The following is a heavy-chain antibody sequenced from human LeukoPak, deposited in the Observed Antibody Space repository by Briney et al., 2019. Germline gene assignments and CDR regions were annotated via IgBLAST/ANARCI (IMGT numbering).Heavy chain of an antibody. J-gene: IGHJ4*02. D-gene: IGHD3-10*01. CDR1: GHRFTNYW. V-gene: IGHV5-51*01. Sequence: GGSLKISCQGFGHRFTNYWIAWLRQMPGKGLEWMGIIYPDDSDTRYSPSFQGQVTISADRSISTAYLQWSSLKASDTAMYYCARQGGSTSGGLDYWGQGTLVTVSS. CDR2: IYPDDSDT. CDR3: ARQGGSTSGGLDY.